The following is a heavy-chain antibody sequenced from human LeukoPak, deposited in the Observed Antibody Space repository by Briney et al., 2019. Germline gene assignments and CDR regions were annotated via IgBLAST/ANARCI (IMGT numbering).Heavy chain of an antibody. Sequence: ASVKVSCKASGYTFTGYGISWVRQAPGQGLEWMGWISAYSGNTNYAQKFQDRVTMTTDTSTSTAYMELRSLRSDDTAVYYCARVRARHFDHWGQGTLVTVSS. CDR3: ARVRARHFDH. J-gene: IGHJ5*02. CDR1: GYTFTGYG. CDR2: ISAYSGNT. V-gene: IGHV1-18*01.